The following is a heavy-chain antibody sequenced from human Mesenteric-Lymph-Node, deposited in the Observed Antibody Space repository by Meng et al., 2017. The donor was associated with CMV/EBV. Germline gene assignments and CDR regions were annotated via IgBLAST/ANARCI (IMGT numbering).Heavy chain of an antibody. Sequence: GESLKISCAASGFSFSTYGMHWVRQAPGKGLEWVAFIRYDGTAKYYADSVKGRFTISRDDSKNTLYLQMNSLRADDTATYYCAKVVHFGDYEPFDMWGQGTMVTVSS. CDR1: GFSFSTYG. J-gene: IGHJ3*02. CDR2: IRYDGTAK. V-gene: IGHV3-30*02. CDR3: AKVVHFGDYEPFDM. D-gene: IGHD3-10*01.